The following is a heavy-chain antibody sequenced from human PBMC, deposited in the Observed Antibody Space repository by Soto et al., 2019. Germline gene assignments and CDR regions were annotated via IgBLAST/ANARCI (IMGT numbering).Heavy chain of an antibody. CDR2: ISGSGGST. V-gene: IGHV3-23*01. D-gene: IGHD3-22*01. CDR3: AKVIVVVITQLDY. Sequence: EVQLLESGGGLVQPGGSLRLSCAASGFTFSSDAMSWVRQAPGKGLEWVSAISGSGGSTYYADSVQGRFTISRDNAKNTLYLQMNSMRAEDTAVYYCAKVIVVVITQLDYWGQGTLVTVSS. CDR1: GFTFSSDA. J-gene: IGHJ4*02.